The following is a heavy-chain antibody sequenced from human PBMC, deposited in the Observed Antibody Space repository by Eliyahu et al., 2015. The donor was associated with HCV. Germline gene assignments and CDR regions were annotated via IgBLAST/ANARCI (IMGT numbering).Heavy chain of an antibody. CDR3: TRGGYCSSTSCHTLYGMDV. V-gene: IGHV3-73*02. CDR2: IRSKANSYAT. J-gene: IGHJ6*02. CDR1: GFTFSGSA. Sequence: EVQLVESGGGLVQPGGSLKLSCAASGFTFSGSAMXWVRQASGKGLEWVGRIRSKANSYATAYAASVKGRFTISRDDSKNTAYLQMNSLKTEDTAVYYCTRGGYCSSTSCHTLYGMDVWGQGTTVTVSS. D-gene: IGHD2-2*02.